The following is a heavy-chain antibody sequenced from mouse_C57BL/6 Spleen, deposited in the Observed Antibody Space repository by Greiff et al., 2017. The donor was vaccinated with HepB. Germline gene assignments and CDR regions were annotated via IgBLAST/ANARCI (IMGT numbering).Heavy chain of an antibody. J-gene: IGHJ4*01. Sequence: EVNVVESGGGLVQPGGSLSLSCAASGFIFTDYYMSWVRQPPGKALEWLGFIRNKANGYTTEYSASVKGRFTISRDNSQSILYLQMNALRAEDSATYYCARSGGYYYAMDYWGQGTSVTVSS. V-gene: IGHV7-3*01. CDR3: ARSGGYYYAMDY. CDR2: IRNKANGYTT. CDR1: GFIFTDYY.